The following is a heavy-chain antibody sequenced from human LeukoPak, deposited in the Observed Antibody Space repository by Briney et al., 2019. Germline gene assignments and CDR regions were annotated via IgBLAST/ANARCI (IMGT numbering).Heavy chain of an antibody. CDR1: GFTFSSYG. D-gene: IGHD4-17*01. CDR3: ARDPDGDLDFDF. CDR2: ISYDGSNK. Sequence: SGGSLRLSCAASGFTFSSYGMHWVRQAPGKGLEWVAVISYDGSNKYYADSVKGRFTISRDNSKNTLYLQMNSLRAEDTAVYYCARDPDGDLDFDFWGRGTLVTVSS. V-gene: IGHV3-30*03. J-gene: IGHJ4*02.